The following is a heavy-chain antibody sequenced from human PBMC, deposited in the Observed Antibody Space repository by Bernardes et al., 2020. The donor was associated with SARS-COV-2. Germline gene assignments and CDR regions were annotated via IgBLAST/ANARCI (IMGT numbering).Heavy chain of an antibody. Sequence: SETLSLTCTVSGGSISSYYWSWIRQPPGKGLEWIGYIYYSGSTNYNPSLKSRVTISVDTSKNQFSLKLSSVTAADTAVYYCARVGYYGSGSYYNSYYYYYMDVWGKGTTVTVSS. CDR2: IYYSGST. J-gene: IGHJ6*03. V-gene: IGHV4-59*01. CDR3: ARVGYYGSGSYYNSYYYYYMDV. D-gene: IGHD3-10*01. CDR1: GGSISSYY.